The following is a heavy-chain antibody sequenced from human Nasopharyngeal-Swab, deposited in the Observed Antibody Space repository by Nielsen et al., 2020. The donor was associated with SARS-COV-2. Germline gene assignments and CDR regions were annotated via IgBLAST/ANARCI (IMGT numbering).Heavy chain of an antibody. J-gene: IGHJ3*02. Sequence: WGSLTLSCAASGFTFSNYGMHWVRQAPGKGLEWVAAIWYDGTNKYYLDSVKDRFTISRDNSKNTVYLQMNSLRAEDTAVYYCVRWSGGWAFDIGGQGTMVTVSS. CDR1: GFTFSNYG. CDR2: IWYDGTNK. D-gene: IGHD2-15*01. CDR3: VRWSGGWAFDI. V-gene: IGHV3-33*03.